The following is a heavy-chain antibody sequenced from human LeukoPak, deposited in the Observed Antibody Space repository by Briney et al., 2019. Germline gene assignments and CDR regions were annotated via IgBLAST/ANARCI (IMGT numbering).Heavy chain of an antibody. J-gene: IGHJ5*02. V-gene: IGHV3-23*01. Sequence: RSLRLSCAASGFAFSFYAMSWVRQAPGKGTEWVSTINASGGNTYSAGAVKGRFTISRDNSKNTLYLQRNSLRAEDTAVYYCAKPISGVLAVTGDWFHPWGQGNLVTVSS. CDR1: GFAFSFYA. CDR3: AKPISGVLAVTGDWFHP. CDR2: INASGGNT. D-gene: IGHD6-19*01.